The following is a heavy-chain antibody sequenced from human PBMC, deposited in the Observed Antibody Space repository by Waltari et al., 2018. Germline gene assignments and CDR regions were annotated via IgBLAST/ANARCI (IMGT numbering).Heavy chain of an antibody. Sequence: QVQLQESGPGLVKPSETLSLTCAVSGYSISSGYYWGWIRQPPGKGLEWIGSIYHSGSTYYNPSLKSRVTISVDTSKNQFCLKLSSVTAADTAVYYCARHFWSGYFFDYWGQGTLVTVSA. CDR3: ARHFWSGYFFDY. D-gene: IGHD3-3*02. CDR1: GYSISSGYY. V-gene: IGHV4-38-2*01. CDR2: IYHSGST. J-gene: IGHJ4*02.